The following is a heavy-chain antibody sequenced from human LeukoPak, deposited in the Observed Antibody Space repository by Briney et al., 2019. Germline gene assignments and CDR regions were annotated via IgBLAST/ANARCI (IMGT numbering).Heavy chain of an antibody. CDR3: AREFYDSRGYYDY. CDR1: GYTFTGYY. V-gene: IGHV1-2*02. D-gene: IGHD3-22*01. J-gene: IGHJ4*02. Sequence: WASVKVSCKASGYTFTGYYMHWVRQAPGQGLEWMGWINPNSGGTNYAQKFQGRVTMTRDTSISTAYMELSRLRSDDTAVYYCAREFYDSRGYYDYWGQGTLVTVSS. CDR2: INPNSGGT.